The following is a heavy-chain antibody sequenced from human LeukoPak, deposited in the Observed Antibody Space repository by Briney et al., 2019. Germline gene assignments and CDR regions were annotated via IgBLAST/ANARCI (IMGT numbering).Heavy chain of an antibody. V-gene: IGHV1-18*01. D-gene: IGHD4-23*01. CDR1: GYTFTSYG. CDR3: AKSGPYNGGTDY. Sequence: ASVKVSCKASGYTFTSYGISWVRQAPGQGLEWMGWISAYNGNTNYAQKLQGRVTMTTDTSTSTAYRELRSLRSDDTAVYYCAKSGPYNGGTDYWGQGTLVTVSS. J-gene: IGHJ4*02. CDR2: ISAYNGNT.